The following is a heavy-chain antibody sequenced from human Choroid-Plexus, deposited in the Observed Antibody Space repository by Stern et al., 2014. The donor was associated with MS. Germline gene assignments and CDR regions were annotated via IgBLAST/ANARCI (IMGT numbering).Heavy chain of an antibody. Sequence: VQLEESGGGVVQPGRPLRIACVASGFTLGSCAMHWVRQAPGKGLEWVAGVSYDGSNKYYADSVKGRFTISRDNSQNTLYMQMSSLRPEDTAVYYCAKDRQYLTYFFDHWGQGSLVTVSS. CDR1: GFTLGSCA. D-gene: IGHD2/OR15-2a*01. CDR2: VSYDGSNK. V-gene: IGHV3-30*18. J-gene: IGHJ5*02. CDR3: AKDRQYLTYFFDH.